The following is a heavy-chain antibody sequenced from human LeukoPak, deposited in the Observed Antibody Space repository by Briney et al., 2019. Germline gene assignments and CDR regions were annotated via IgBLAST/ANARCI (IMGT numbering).Heavy chain of an antibody. V-gene: IGHV3-53*01. CDR1: GFTVNAHY. J-gene: IGHJ6*02. Sequence: PGGSLRLSCAASGFTVNAHYMSWVRQAPGKGLEWVSVIYSGGGTYYAHSVSGRFTMSRDNSKNALFLQLNSLRAEDTAVYYCVSHYGMDVWGQGTTVTVSS. CDR3: VSHYGMDV. CDR2: IYSGGGT.